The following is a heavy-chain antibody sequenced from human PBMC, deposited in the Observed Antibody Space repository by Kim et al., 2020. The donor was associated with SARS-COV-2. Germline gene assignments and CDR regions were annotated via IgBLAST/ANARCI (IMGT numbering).Heavy chain of an antibody. V-gene: IGHV5-51*01. J-gene: IGHJ5*02. D-gene: IGHD3-10*01. Sequence: GESLKISCKGSGYSFTSYWIGWVRQMPGKGLEWMGIIYPGDSDTRYSPSFQGQVTISADKSISTAYLQWSSLKASDTAMYYCARRYAYYGSGRSPKTNWFDPWGQGTLVTVSS. CDR1: GYSFTSYW. CDR3: ARRYAYYGSGRSPKTNWFDP. CDR2: IYPGDSDT.